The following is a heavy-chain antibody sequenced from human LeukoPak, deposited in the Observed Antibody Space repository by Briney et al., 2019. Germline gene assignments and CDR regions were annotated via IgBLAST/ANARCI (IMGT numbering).Heavy chain of an antibody. CDR1: GGSFSGYY. D-gene: IGHD6-19*01. CDR2: INHSGST. V-gene: IGHV4-34*01. J-gene: IGHJ4*02. Sequence: KTSETLSLTCAVYGGSFSGYYWSWIRQPPGKGLEWIGEINHSGSTNYNPSLKSRVTISVDTSKNQFSLKLSSVTAAGTAVYYCAREGAGYSSGWLDYWGQGTLVTVSS. CDR3: AREGAGYSSGWLDY.